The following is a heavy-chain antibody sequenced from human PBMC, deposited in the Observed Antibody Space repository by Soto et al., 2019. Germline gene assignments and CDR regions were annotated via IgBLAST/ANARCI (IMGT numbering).Heavy chain of an antibody. Sequence: SVKGCFKASGCSFSNFGSSWVRRAPGQGLEWMGGIVPVFGRPNYAQRFRGRLTITADESTSTGDMELRSLRSDDTAVYYCARDLGGYDLHWGQGTLVTVSS. CDR3: ARDLGGYDLH. D-gene: IGHD3-10*01. J-gene: IGHJ1*01. CDR2: IVPVFGRP. CDR1: GCSFSNFG. V-gene: IGHV1-69*13.